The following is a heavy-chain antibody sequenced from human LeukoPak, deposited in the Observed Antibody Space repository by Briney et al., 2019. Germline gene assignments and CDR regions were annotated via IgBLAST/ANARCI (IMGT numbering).Heavy chain of an antibody. J-gene: IGHJ4*02. CDR2: INHSGST. Sequence: SETLSLTCALYGGSFSGYYWSWIRQPPGKGLEWIGEINHSGSTNYNPSLKTRAPISVDTSKNQFSLKLSSVTAADTAVYYCARGPHQHWPLGQFWGQGSLVTVSS. CDR3: ARGPHQHWPLGQF. V-gene: IGHV4-34*01. D-gene: IGHD2-2*01. CDR1: GGSFSGYY.